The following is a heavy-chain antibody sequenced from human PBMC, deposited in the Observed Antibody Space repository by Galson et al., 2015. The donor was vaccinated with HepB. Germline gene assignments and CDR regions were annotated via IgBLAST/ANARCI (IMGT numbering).Heavy chain of an antibody. J-gene: IGHJ4*02. D-gene: IGHD3-22*01. V-gene: IGHV3-23*01. CDR1: GFTFSDYY. CDR2: ISETDDTT. CDR3: AKTSGQSLVIVIIPLYYFDS. Sequence: SLRLSCAASGFTFSDYYMSWVRQAPGKGLEWVSGISETDDTTYYADSVKGRFTISRDNSKNMLYLQTNSLTAEDTAVYYCAKTSGQSLVIVIIPLYYFDSWGQGTLVAVSS.